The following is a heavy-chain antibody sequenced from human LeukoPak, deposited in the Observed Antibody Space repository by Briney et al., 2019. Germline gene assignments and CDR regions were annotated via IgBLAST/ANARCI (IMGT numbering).Heavy chain of an antibody. Sequence: SETLSLTCAVSGGSINNSRYYWGWIRQPPGKGLEWIGEINHSGSTNYNPSLKSRVTISVDTSKNQFSLKLSSVTAADTAVYYCARRVYSSGWYVINWFDPWGQGTLVTVSS. J-gene: IGHJ5*02. D-gene: IGHD6-19*01. CDR1: GGSINNSRYY. V-gene: IGHV4-39*07. CDR2: INHSGST. CDR3: ARRVYSSGWYVINWFDP.